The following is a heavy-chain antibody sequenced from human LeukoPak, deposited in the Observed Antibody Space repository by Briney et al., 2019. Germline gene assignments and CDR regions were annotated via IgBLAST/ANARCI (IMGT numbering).Heavy chain of an antibody. CDR2: IYSGGST. CDR3: TRNWGSDNWFDP. Sequence: TGGSLRLSCAASGFTVSSNYMTWVRQAPGKGLEWVSVIYSGGSTYYADSVKGRLTISRDSSKNTLYPQMNSLRAEDTAVYYCTRNWGSDNWFDPWGQGTLVTVSS. J-gene: IGHJ5*02. V-gene: IGHV3-53*01. CDR1: GFTVSSNY. D-gene: IGHD7-27*01.